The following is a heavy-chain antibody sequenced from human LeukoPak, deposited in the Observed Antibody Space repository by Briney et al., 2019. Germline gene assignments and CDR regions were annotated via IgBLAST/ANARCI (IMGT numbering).Heavy chain of an antibody. Sequence: GGSLRLSCAASGFTFSSYSMNWVRQAPGKGLEWVSSISSSSSYIYYSDSVKGRFTISRDNAKNSLYLQMNSLRAEDTAVYYCARVGVRYSSGGTFDYWGQGTQVTVFS. D-gene: IGHD6-19*01. V-gene: IGHV3-21*01. CDR3: ARVGVRYSSGGTFDY. CDR1: GFTFSSYS. CDR2: ISSSSSYI. J-gene: IGHJ4*02.